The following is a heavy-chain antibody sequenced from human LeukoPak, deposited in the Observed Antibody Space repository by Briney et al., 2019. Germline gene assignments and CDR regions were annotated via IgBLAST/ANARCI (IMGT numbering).Heavy chain of an antibody. V-gene: IGHV3-21*01. CDR3: ARVSGGCGGDCYGDAFDI. CDR2: ISSSSSYI. Sequence: GGSLRLSCAASGFTFSSYSMNWVRQAPGKGLEWVSSISSSSSYIYYADSVKGRFTISRDNAKNSLYLQMNSLRAEDTAVYYCARVSGGCGGDCYGDAFDIWGQGTMVTVSS. D-gene: IGHD2-21*01. CDR1: GFTFSSYS. J-gene: IGHJ3*02.